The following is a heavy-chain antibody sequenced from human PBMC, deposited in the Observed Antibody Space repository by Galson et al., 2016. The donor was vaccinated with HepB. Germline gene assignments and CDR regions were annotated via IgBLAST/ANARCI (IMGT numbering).Heavy chain of an antibody. CDR2: IILIVGIP. J-gene: IGHJ4*02. Sequence: SVKVSCKASGGTLSRYAINWVRQAPGQGLEWMGRIILIVGIPNYAQKFQGNVTITADKSTITAYMELSSLRSGDTAVYYCARYEGPITVTTKFDYWGQGTLVTVSS. CDR3: ARYEGPITVTTKFDY. CDR1: GGTLSRYA. V-gene: IGHV1-69*04. D-gene: IGHD1-7*01.